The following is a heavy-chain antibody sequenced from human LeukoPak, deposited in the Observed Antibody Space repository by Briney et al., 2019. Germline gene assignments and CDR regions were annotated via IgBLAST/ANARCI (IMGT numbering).Heavy chain of an antibody. J-gene: IGHJ4*02. Sequence: ASVKVSCKTSGYMFTGYYVHWVRQAPGQGLEWMGWVDPNSGGTNYAQKFQGRVTMTRDTSISTAYMELSRLRSDDTAVYYCARDGYYFDYWGQGTLVTVSS. CDR2: VDPNSGGT. CDR1: GYMFTGYY. V-gene: IGHV1-2*02. CDR3: ARDGYYFDY.